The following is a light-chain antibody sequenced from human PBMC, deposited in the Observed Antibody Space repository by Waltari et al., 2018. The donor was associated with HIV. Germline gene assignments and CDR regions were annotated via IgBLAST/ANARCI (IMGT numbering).Light chain of an antibody. CDR3: QQFNHGAPHT. J-gene: IGKJ2*01. CDR1: QSVSSN. CDR2: DAS. Sequence: EIVMRQSPPTLPVFQGERATLPSRASQSVSSNLAWYQQKPGQAPRPLIYDASRRATGIPDRFSGSGSGTDFTLTISGLQSEDFAIYYCQQFNHGAPHTFGQGTKVEIK. V-gene: IGKV3-15*01.